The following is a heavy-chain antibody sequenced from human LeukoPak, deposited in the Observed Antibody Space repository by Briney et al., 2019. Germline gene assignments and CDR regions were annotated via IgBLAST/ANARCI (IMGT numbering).Heavy chain of an antibody. CDR2: INPNSGGT. CDR1: GYTFTGYY. CDR3: ARGSSAGDYWVTGLNYYYYYGMDV. D-gene: IGHD4-17*01. J-gene: IGHJ6*02. Sequence: ASVKVSCKASGYTFTGYYMHWVRQAPGQGLEWMGWINPNSGGTNYAQKFQGRVTMTRDTSISTAYMELSRLRSDDTAVYYCARGSSAGDYWVTGLNYYYYYGMDVWGQGTTVTVSS. V-gene: IGHV1-2*02.